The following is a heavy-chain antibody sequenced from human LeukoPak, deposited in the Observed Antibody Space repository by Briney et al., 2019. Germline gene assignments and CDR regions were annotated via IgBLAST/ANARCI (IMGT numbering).Heavy chain of an antibody. D-gene: IGHD6-13*01. CDR2: ISSSSSYI. V-gene: IGHV3-21*01. Sequence: GGSLRLSCAASGFTFSSYSMNWVRQAPGKGLEWVSSISSSSSYIYYADSVKGRFTICRDNAKNSLYLQMNSLRAEDTAVYYRARVGSAGTVSDWFDPWGQGTLVTVSS. CDR1: GFTFSSYS. CDR3: ARVGSAGTVSDWFDP. J-gene: IGHJ5*02.